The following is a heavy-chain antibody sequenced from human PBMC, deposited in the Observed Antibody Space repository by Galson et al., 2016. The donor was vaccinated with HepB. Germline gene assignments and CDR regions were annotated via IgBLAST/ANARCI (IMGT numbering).Heavy chain of an antibody. CDR3: ARDPRKIRYQLLEIYYYYYAMDV. J-gene: IGHJ6*02. Sequence: SVKVSCKASGYTFTTYGISWVRQAPGQGLERMGWISAYNGNTNYAQKLQGRVTMTTDTSTSTAYMELRSLRSDDTAVYYCARDPRKIRYQLLEIYYYYYAMDVWGQGPTVAVAS. CDR1: GYTFTTYG. CDR2: ISAYNGNT. D-gene: IGHD2-2*01. V-gene: IGHV1-18*01.